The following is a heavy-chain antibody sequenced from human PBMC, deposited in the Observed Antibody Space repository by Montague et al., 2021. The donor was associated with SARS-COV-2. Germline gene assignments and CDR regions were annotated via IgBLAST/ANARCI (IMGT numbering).Heavy chain of an antibody. CDR3: ARAGGFYDYWSGYSSSAGFFDP. Sequence: SETLSLTCTVSGGSVSSYYWSWIRQSPGEGLQWLGYIYYSGSTDYNPSLKSRVTMSVDTSKNQLFLRLNSVTTADTAVYFCARAGGFYDYWSGYSSSAGFFDPWGQGILVTVSS. CDR1: GGSVSSYY. CDR2: IYYSGST. V-gene: IGHV4-59*02. J-gene: IGHJ5*02. D-gene: IGHD3-3*01.